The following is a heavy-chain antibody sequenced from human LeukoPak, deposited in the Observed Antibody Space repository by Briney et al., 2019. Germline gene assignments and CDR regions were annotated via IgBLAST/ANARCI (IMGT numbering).Heavy chain of an antibody. J-gene: IGHJ3*02. D-gene: IGHD3-22*01. V-gene: IGHV3-21*01. CDR3: ARKGYYESGTFDI. CDR1: GFSFCSYS. CDR2: ITSSGSYI. Sequence: PGGSLRLSCAVSGFSFCSYSMNWVRQAPGKGLEWVSSITSSGSYINYADSVKGRFTTSRYNAKNSLYLQRNSLRGEDTAVYYCARKGYYESGTFDIWGQGTMVTVSS.